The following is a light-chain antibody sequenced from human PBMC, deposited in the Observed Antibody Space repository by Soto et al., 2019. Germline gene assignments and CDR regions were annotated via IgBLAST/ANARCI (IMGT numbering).Light chain of an antibody. J-gene: IGKJ5*01. CDR3: QQINSYPIT. CDR2: AAS. V-gene: IGKV1-9*01. CDR1: QGINSY. Sequence: DIQLTQSPSFLSASVGDRVTITCRASQGINSYLAWYQQKPGKVPKLLIYAASTLQSGVPSRFSCSGSGTEFTLTISSLQPEDFATYYCQQINSYPITFGQGTRLEI.